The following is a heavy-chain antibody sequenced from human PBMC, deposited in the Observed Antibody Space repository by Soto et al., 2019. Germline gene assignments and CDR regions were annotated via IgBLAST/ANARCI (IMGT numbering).Heavy chain of an antibody. V-gene: IGHV4-34*01. Sequence: SETLSLTCAVYGGSFSGYYWSWIRQPPGKGLEWIGEINHSGSTNYNPSLKSRVTISVDTSKNQFSLKLSSVTAADTAVYYCARLLVRGDRPNTIYYYYYGMDVWGQGTTVTVSS. D-gene: IGHD3-10*01. J-gene: IGHJ6*02. CDR1: GGSFSGYY. CDR2: INHSGST. CDR3: ARLLVRGDRPNTIYYYYYGMDV.